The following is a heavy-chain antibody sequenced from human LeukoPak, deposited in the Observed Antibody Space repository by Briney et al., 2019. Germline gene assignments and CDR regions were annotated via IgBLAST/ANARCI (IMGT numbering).Heavy chain of an antibody. CDR2: IYDGGST. CDR1: GGSFSGYY. Sequence: SETLSLTCAVYGGSFSGYYWSWIRQPPGKGLEWIGSIYDGGSTYYNPSLKSRLTMSIDTSKNQFSLKLSSVTAADTAVYYCAREGSLSTNWFDPWGQGTLVTVSS. V-gene: IGHV4-34*01. CDR3: AREGSLSTNWFDP. D-gene: IGHD3-16*01. J-gene: IGHJ5*02.